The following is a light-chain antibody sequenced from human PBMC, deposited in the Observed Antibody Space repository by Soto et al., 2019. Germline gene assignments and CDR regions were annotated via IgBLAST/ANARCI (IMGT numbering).Light chain of an antibody. CDR3: QQYESSWT. CDR1: QSIDSTF. J-gene: IGKJ1*01. CDR2: GAS. V-gene: IGKV3-20*01. Sequence: EIVLTQSPGTLSLSPGERATLSCRASQSIDSTFLAWYQHKPGQAPRVLIYGASRRAIGIPDRFSGSGSGTDFTLTISRLEPEDFAVYFCQQYESSWTFGQGTKVEMK.